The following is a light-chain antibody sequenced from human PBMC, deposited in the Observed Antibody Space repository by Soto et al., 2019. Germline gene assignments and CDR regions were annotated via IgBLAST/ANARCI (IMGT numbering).Light chain of an antibody. CDR2: KAS. CDR3: QQYDRYSLS. V-gene: IGKV1-5*03. CDR1: QNIRSW. Sequence: DIQMTQSPSTLSASVGDRVSITCRASQNIRSWLAWYQHKPGKAPKLLIYKASTLGSGVPSRFSGSGSGTDFTLTISSLQPDDFATYYCQQYDRYSLSFGPGTKVEIK. J-gene: IGKJ3*01.